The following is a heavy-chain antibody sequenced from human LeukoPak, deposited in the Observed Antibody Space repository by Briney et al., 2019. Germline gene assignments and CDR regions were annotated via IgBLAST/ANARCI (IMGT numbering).Heavy chain of an antibody. V-gene: IGHV3-30*18. Sequence: QPGGSLRLSCAASGSTFSSYGMHWVRQAPGKGLEWVAVISYDGSNKYYADSVKGRFTISRDNSKNTLYLQMNSLRAEDTAVYYCAEATDSTDYYDSSGYPGYWGQGTLVTVSS. CDR1: GSTFSSYG. CDR3: AEATDSTDYYDSSGYPGY. CDR2: ISYDGSNK. D-gene: IGHD3-22*01. J-gene: IGHJ4*02.